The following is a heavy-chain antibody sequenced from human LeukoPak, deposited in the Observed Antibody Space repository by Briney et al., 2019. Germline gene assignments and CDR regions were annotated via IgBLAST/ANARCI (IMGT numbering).Heavy chain of an antibody. V-gene: IGHV4-38-2*02. CDR1: DYSISSGYY. CDR2: IHHSGST. CDR3: AREVGYSQGRGY. J-gene: IGHJ4*02. Sequence: PSETLSLTCTVSDYSISSGYYWGWIRQPPGKGLEWIGTIHHSGSTYYNTSLMSRVTLSVDTSKNQFSLKLSSVTAADTAVYYCAREVGYSQGRGYWGQGTLVTVSS. D-gene: IGHD5-18*01.